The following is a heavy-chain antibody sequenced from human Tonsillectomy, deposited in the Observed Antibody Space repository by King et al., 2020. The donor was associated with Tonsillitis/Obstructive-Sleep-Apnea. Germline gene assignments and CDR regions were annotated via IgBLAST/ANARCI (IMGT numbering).Heavy chain of an antibody. V-gene: IGHV4-39*01. J-gene: IGHJ3*02. CDR2: IYYSGST. CDR1: GGSISSSSYY. D-gene: IGHD2-2*01. Sequence: LQLQESGPGLVKPSETLSLTCTVSGGSISSSSYYWGWIRQPPGKGLEWIGSIYYSGSTYYNPSLKSRVTISVDTSKNQFSLKLSSVTAADTAVYYCARPDCSSTSCYAFDSWGQGRMVTVSS. CDR3: ARPDCSSTSCYAFDS.